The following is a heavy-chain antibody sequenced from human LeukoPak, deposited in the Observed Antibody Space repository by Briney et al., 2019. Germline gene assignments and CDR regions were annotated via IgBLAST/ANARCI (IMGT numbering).Heavy chain of an antibody. CDR3: ARVKSRGSGSYYLDY. J-gene: IGHJ4*02. D-gene: IGHD3-10*01. V-gene: IGHV4-28*03. CDR2: RHYRGTT. Sequence: SDTLSLTRAVSGYSITSSSWWAWIRQPPGKGLEWIASRHYRGTTNYNPSLESRVTISVDTSRKQFSLKLSSVTAADTAVYYCARVKSRGSGSYYLDYWGQGTLVTVSS. CDR1: GYSITSSSW.